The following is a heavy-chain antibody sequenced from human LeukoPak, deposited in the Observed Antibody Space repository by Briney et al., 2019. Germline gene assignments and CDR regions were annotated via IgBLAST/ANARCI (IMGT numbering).Heavy chain of an antibody. J-gene: IGHJ6*03. CDR1: GYTFTNYY. CDR3: ASPSHHLSSSVWDYYFYMDV. D-gene: IGHD6-6*01. V-gene: IGHV1-46*01. CDR2: INPRGGST. Sequence: GASVKVSCKASGYTFTNYYIHWVRQAPGQGLEWMGIINPRGGSTTYAQKFQGRVTMTRDTSTSTVYMELSSLRTEDTAVYYCASPSHHLSSSVWDYYFYMDVWGKGTTVAVSS.